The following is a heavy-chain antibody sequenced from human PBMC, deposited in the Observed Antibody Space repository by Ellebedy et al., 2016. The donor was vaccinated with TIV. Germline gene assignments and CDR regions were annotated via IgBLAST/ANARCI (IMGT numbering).Heavy chain of an antibody. D-gene: IGHD3-9*01. J-gene: IGHJ6*02. Sequence: PGGSLRLSCAASGFSSGFSFSRYAMGWVRQAPGKGLEWVSSISGSGNLAYYAESVKGRFTISRDNSKNMLFLQMNTLRVEDTAVYYCGKGRGGRYYGMDVWGQGTTVTVSS. V-gene: IGHV3-23*01. CDR2: ISGSGNLA. CDR3: GKGRGGRYYGMDV. CDR1: GFSSGFSFSRYA.